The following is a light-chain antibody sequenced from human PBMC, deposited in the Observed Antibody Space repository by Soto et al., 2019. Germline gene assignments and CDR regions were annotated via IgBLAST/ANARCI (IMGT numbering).Light chain of an antibody. V-gene: IGKV3-20*01. CDR3: QQYGSSGT. CDR1: QSVSSSY. CDR2: GAS. Sequence: EIVLTQSPGTLSLSPGERATLSCRASQSVSSSYLAWYQQKPGQAPRLLIYGASSRATGIPDRFSGSGSGTDFTLTISRLESEDFAVYYCQQYGSSGTFGQRTKVEIK. J-gene: IGKJ1*01.